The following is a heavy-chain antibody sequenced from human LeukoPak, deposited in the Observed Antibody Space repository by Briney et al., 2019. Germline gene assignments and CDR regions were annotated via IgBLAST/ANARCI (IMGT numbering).Heavy chain of an antibody. J-gene: IGHJ3*02. V-gene: IGHV4-34*01. CDR1: GGSFSGYY. CDR2: INHSGST. D-gene: IGHD4-17*01. Sequence: PSETLSLTCAVYGGSFSGYYWSWIRQPPGKGLEWIGEINHSGSTNYNPSLKSRVTISVDTSMNQFSLKLSSVTAADTAVYYCARQSYGVDAFDIWGQGTMVTVSS. CDR3: ARQSYGVDAFDI.